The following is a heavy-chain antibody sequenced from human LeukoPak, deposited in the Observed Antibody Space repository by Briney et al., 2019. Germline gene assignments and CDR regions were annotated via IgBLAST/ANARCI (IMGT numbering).Heavy chain of an antibody. Sequence: GGSLRLSCAASGFTFDDYAMHWVRQAPGKGLEWVSGISWNSGSIGYADSVKGRFTISRDNAKNSLYLQMNSLRAEDTALYYCALEIYGDIDYWGQGTLVTVSS. CDR1: GFTFDDYA. CDR2: ISWNSGSI. CDR3: ALEIYGDIDY. D-gene: IGHD4-17*01. J-gene: IGHJ4*02. V-gene: IGHV3-9*01.